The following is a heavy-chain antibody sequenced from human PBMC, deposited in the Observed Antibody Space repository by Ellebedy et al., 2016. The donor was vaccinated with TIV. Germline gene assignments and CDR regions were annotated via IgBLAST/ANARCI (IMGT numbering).Heavy chain of an antibody. CDR1: GYTFTNYW. J-gene: IGHJ6*02. CDR3: ARACVGDCSYGMDV. D-gene: IGHD2-21*02. CDR2: ISPSGDST. V-gene: IGHV1-46*01. Sequence: ASVKVSCKASGYTFTNYWMHWVRQAPGQGLEWMGIISPSGDSTSYAQKFQGRVSVTRDTSTGTVSLELSSLRSEDTAVYYCARACVGDCSYGMDVWGQGTTVTVSS.